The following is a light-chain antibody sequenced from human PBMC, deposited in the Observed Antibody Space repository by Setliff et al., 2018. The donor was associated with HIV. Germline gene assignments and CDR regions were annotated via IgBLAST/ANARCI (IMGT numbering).Light chain of an antibody. CDR2: KDT. Sequence: SYELTQAPSVSLSPGQTARITCSGDALPKQYASWYQQKPGQAPVLVIYKDTERPSGIPERFSGPSSGTRVTLTISGVQAEDEADYYCQSADSSDTYVVFGGGTKATVL. V-gene: IGLV3-25*03. J-gene: IGLJ2*01. CDR1: ALPKQY. CDR3: QSADSSDTYVV.